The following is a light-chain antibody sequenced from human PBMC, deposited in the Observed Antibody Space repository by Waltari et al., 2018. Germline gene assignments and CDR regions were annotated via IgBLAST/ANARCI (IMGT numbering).Light chain of an antibody. CDR2: KDS. Sequence: SYELTQPSSVSVSPGQTAKITCPGDVLTKKYARWFQQKPGQAPALMIYKDSERPSRIPGRFSGSSSGATVALTIAGAQVEDEADYYCYSSTDNSGIFGGGTTLTVL. CDR1: VLTKKY. J-gene: IGLJ2*01. CDR3: YSSTDNSGI. V-gene: IGLV3-27*01.